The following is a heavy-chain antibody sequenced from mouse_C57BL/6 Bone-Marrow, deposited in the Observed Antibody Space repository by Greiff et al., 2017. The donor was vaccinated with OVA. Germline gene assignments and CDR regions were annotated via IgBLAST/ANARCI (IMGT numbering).Heavy chain of an antibody. CDR2: ISDGGSYT. CDR3: ARGGTGVARYYAMDY. CDR1: GFTFSSYA. J-gene: IGHJ4*01. D-gene: IGHD1-1*01. Sequence: EVMLVESGGGLVKPGGSLKLSCAASGFTFSSYAMSWVRQTPEKRLEWVATISDGGSYTYYPDNVKGRFTISRDNAKNNLYLQMSHLKAEDTAMYYCARGGTGVARYYAMDYWGQGPSVTVSS. V-gene: IGHV5-4*03.